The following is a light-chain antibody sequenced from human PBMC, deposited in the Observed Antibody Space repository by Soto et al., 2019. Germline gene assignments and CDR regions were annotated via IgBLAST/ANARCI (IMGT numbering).Light chain of an antibody. CDR1: SSDVGGYKC. J-gene: IGLJ1*01. V-gene: IGLV2-11*01. CDR3: CSYAGGPEV. CDR2: GVS. Sequence: QSVLTQPRSVSGSPGQSVTISCTGTSSDVGGYKCVSWYQQKPGKAPKLIIYGVSRWPSGVPNRFSGSKSGNRASLTISGLQAEDEGDYYCCSYAGGPEVFGTGTKVTVL.